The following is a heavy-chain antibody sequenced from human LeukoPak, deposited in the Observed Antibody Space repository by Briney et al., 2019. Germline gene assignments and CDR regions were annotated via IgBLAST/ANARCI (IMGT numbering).Heavy chain of an antibody. V-gene: IGHV3-49*04. D-gene: IGHD3-22*01. CDR2: IRSKAYGGTT. CDR1: GFTFGDYA. CDR3: TRGYYCDSSGYYYVWFDP. Sequence: GGSLRLSCTASGFTFGDYAMSWVRQAPGKGLEWVGFIRSKAYGGTTEYAASVKGRFTISRDDSKSIAYLQMNSLKTEDTAVYYCTRGYYCDSSGYYYVWFDPWGQGTLVTVSS. J-gene: IGHJ5*02.